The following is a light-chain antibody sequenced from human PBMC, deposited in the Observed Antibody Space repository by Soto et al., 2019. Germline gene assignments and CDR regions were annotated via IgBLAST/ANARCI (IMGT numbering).Light chain of an antibody. CDR2: EVS. CDR1: ISDVGGYNY. Sequence: QSARTQPPSSSGSPGQSVTISCTGTISDVGGYNYVSWYQQHPGKAPKLMIYEVSKRPSGVPDRFSGSKSGNTASLTVSGLQAEDEADYYCSSYAGSNNMYVFGTGTKVTVL. V-gene: IGLV2-8*01. J-gene: IGLJ1*01. CDR3: SSYAGSNNMYV.